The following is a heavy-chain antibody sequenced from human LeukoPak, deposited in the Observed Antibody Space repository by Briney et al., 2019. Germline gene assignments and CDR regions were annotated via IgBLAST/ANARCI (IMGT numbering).Heavy chain of an antibody. CDR2: INPNNGGT. J-gene: IGHJ4*02. CDR1: VYTFTGYY. V-gene: IGHV1-2*02. CDR3: ARGRYSSSWWSYYFDY. Sequence: ASVKVSCKAFVYTFTGYYMHWVRQAPGQGLEWMGWINPNNGGTNYAQQFQGSVPMTKDTSISTAYMELSRLRSDDTAVYYCARGRYSSSWWSYYFDYWGQGTLVTVSS. D-gene: IGHD6-13*01.